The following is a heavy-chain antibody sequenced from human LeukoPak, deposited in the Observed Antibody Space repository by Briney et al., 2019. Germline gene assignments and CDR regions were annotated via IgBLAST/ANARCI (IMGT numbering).Heavy chain of an antibody. CDR3: ARTGYSSWSLDY. J-gene: IGHJ4*02. V-gene: IGHV3-21*01. CDR1: GFTFSTYT. Sequence: GGSLRLSCAASGFTFSTYTMNWVRQAPGKGLEWVSSISSSGYYIYYADSVKGRFTISRDNAKTSLYLQMNSLRDEDTAVYYCARTGYSSWSLDYWGQGTLVTVSS. D-gene: IGHD6-6*01. CDR2: ISSSGYYI.